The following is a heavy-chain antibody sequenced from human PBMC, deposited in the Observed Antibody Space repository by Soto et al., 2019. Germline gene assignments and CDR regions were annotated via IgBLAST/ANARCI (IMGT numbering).Heavy chain of an antibody. Sequence: SETLSLTCTVSGGSISSGGYYWSCIRQHPGKGLEWIGYIYYSGSTYYNPSLKSRVTISVDTSKNQFSLKLSSVTAADTAVYYCARLCYGDYGQASWFDPWGQGTLVTVSS. CDR3: ARLCYGDYGQASWFDP. V-gene: IGHV4-31*03. CDR2: IYYSGST. D-gene: IGHD4-17*01. J-gene: IGHJ5*02. CDR1: GGSISSGGYY.